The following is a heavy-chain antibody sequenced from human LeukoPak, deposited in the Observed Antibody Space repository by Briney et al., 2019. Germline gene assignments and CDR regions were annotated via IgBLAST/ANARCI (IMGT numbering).Heavy chain of an antibody. D-gene: IGHD4-23*01. Sequence: GGSLGLSCAASGFTFSSYSMNWVRQAPGKGLEWVSSISSSSSYIYYADSVKGRFTISRDNAKNSLYLQMNSLRAEDTAVYYCARGDGGYPPGPFDYWGQGTLVTVSS. CDR3: ARGDGGYPPGPFDY. V-gene: IGHV3-21*01. J-gene: IGHJ4*02. CDR2: ISSSSSYI. CDR1: GFTFSSYS.